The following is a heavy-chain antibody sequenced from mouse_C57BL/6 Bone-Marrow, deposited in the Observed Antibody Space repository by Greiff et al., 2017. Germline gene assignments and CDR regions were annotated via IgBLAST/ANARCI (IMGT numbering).Heavy chain of an antibody. D-gene: IGHD2-3*01. CDR3: TRGWLLQDWFAY. Sequence: VNLVESGAELVRPGASVTLSCKASGYTFTDYEMHWVKQTPVHGLEWIGAIDPETGGTAYNQKFKGKAILTADKSSSTAYMELRSLTSEDSAVYYCTRGWLLQDWFAYWGQGTLVTVSA. CDR1: GYTFTDYE. CDR2: IDPETGGT. J-gene: IGHJ3*01. V-gene: IGHV1-15*01.